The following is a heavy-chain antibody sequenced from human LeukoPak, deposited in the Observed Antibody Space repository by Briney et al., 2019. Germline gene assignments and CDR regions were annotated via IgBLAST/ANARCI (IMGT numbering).Heavy chain of an antibody. J-gene: IGHJ3*02. V-gene: IGHV4-61*02. CDR1: GGSISSGNYY. CDR2: VYTSGST. D-gene: IGHD5-18*01. Sequence: SQTLSLTCTVSGGSISSGNYYWSWIRQPAGKGLEWIGRVYTSGSTNYNPSLKSRVTISVDTSKNQFSLKLSSVTAADTAVYYCARDRHLGQLTPFDIWGQGTMVTVSS. CDR3: ARDRHLGQLTPFDI.